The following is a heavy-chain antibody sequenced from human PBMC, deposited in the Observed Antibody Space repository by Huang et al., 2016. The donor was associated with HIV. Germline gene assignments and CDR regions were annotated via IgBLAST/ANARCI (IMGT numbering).Heavy chain of an antibody. CDR1: GYTFTSYV. Sequence: QVQLVQSGAEVKKPGASVKVSCKASGYTFTSYVISWVRQAPGQGLECMGRSSAYKGNTNYTQKFQDRVTMTTDTSTSTAYMELRSLRFDDTAVYYCARSWFGELLYPPDYWGQGTLVTVSS. D-gene: IGHD3-10*01. CDR2: SSAYKGNT. J-gene: IGHJ4*02. V-gene: IGHV1-18*01. CDR3: ARSWFGELLYPPDY.